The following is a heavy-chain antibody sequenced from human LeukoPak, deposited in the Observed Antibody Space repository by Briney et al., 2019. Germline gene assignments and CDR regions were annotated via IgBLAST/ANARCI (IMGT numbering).Heavy chain of an antibody. CDR2: ISSEGSEQ. J-gene: IGHJ4*02. V-gene: IGHV3-30*18. CDR3: AKDKGREGDY. CDR1: GFSFSRYA. Sequence: GESLRLSCAASGFSFSRYAMHWVRKAPGKGLEWVAVISSEGSEQLYADSVKGRFTISRDNSKNTVNLQMNSLRLDDTAVYYCAKDKGREGDYWGQGTLVAVSS.